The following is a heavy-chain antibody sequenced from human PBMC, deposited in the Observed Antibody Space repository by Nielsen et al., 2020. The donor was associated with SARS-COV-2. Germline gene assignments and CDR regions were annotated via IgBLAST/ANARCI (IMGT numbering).Heavy chain of an antibody. Sequence: GESLKISCAASGFTFSSYGMHWVRQAPGKGLEWVAVIWYDGSNKYYADSVKGRFTISRDNAKNSLYLQMNSLRAEDTAVYYCARDKGYCSSTSCYTSAFDIWGQGTMVTVSS. J-gene: IGHJ3*02. CDR2: IWYDGSNK. V-gene: IGHV3-33*08. D-gene: IGHD2-2*02. CDR1: GFTFSSYG. CDR3: ARDKGYCSSTSCYTSAFDI.